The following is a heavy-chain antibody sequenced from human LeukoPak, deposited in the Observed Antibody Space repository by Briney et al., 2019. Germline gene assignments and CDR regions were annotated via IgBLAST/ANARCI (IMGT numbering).Heavy chain of an antibody. CDR2: ISAYSGNT. J-gene: IGHJ5*02. CDR1: GYTFTSYG. D-gene: IGHD3-3*01. Sequence: GASVKVSCKASGYTFTSYGISWVRQAPGQGLEWMGWISAYSGNTNYAQKLQGRVTMTTNTSTSTAYMELSSLRSDDTAVYYCARDHDRDFWSGYNWFDPWGQGTLVTVSS. V-gene: IGHV1-18*01. CDR3: ARDHDRDFWSGYNWFDP.